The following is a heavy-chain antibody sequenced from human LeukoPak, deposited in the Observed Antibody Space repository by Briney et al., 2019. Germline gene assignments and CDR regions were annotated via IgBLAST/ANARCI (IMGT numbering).Heavy chain of an antibody. Sequence: GGSLRLSCAASGFAFSAYSMNWVRQAPGKGLEWVANIKQDGSEKYYVDSVKGRFTISRDNAKNSLYLQMNSLRAEDTAVYYCARDYNANSYGLDYWGQGTLVTVSS. CDR3: ARDYNANSYGLDY. D-gene: IGHD5-18*01. CDR2: IKQDGSEK. V-gene: IGHV3-7*01. CDR1: GFAFSAYS. J-gene: IGHJ4*02.